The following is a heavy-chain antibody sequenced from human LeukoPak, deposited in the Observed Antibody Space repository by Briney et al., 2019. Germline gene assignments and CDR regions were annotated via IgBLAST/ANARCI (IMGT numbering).Heavy chain of an antibody. V-gene: IGHV4-34*01. D-gene: IGHD6-13*01. Sequence: SETLSLTCAVYGGSFSGYYWSWIRQPPGKGLEWIGEINHSGSTNYNPSLKSRVTISVGTSKNQFSLKLSSVTAADTAVYYCARGSARTLYSSSYHPWGQGTMVTVSS. CDR1: GGSFSGYY. CDR3: ARGSARTLYSSSYHP. CDR2: INHSGST. J-gene: IGHJ5*02.